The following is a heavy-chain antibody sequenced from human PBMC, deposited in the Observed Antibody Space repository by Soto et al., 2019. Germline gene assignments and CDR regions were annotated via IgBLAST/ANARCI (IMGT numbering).Heavy chain of an antibody. CDR3: ARLAYSVYLQT. Sequence: PSETLSLTCDVSGDSISTSSYYWGWIRQPPGKGLEWIASIYYSGATYYNPSLQSRVTMSVDTSNNRFSLTLSSLTAADTAVFFCARLAYSVYLQTWGQGSLVTVSS. J-gene: IGHJ1*01. CDR2: IYYSGAT. V-gene: IGHV4-39*02. D-gene: IGHD6-13*01. CDR1: GDSISTSSYY.